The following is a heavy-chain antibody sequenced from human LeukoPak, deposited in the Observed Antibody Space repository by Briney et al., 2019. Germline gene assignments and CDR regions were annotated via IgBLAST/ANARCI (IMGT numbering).Heavy chain of an antibody. J-gene: IGHJ4*02. CDR2: IIPIFGTA. D-gene: IGHD2-2*01. Sequence: SVKVSCKASGGTFSSYAISWVRQAPGLGLEWMGGIIPIFGTANYAQKFQGRVTITADESTSTAYMELSSLRSEDTAVYYCARGGLGCSSTSCQNWGQGTLVTVSS. CDR1: GGTFSSYA. CDR3: ARGGLGCSSTSCQN. V-gene: IGHV1-69*13.